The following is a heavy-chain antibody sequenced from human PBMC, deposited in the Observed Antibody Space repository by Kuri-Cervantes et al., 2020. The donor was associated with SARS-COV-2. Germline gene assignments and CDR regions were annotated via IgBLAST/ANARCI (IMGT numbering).Heavy chain of an antibody. CDR3: ARIGIRSSGWTVHGIYWYFDL. CDR1: GYTFTSYD. V-gene: IGHV1-8*03. Sequence: ASVKVSCKASGYTFTSYDINWVRQATGQGLEWMGWMNPNSGNTGYAQKFQGRVTITRNTSISTAYMELSSLRSEDTAVYYCARIGIRSSGWTVHGIYWYFDLWGRGTLVTVSS. D-gene: IGHD6-19*01. CDR2: MNPNSGNT. J-gene: IGHJ2*01.